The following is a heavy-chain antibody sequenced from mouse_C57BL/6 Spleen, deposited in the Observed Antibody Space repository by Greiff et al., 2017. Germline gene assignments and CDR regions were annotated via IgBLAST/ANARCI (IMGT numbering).Heavy chain of an antibody. CDR3: TSATQFAY. CDR1: GFTFSDAW. J-gene: IGHJ3*01. V-gene: IGHV6-6*01. CDR2: IRNKANNHAT. Sequence: EVKVEESGGGLVQPGGSMKLSCAASGFTFSDAWMDWVRQSPEKGLEWVAEIRNKANNHATYYAESVKGRFTISRDDSKSSVYLQMNSLRAEDTGIYYCTSATQFAYWGQGTLVTVSA.